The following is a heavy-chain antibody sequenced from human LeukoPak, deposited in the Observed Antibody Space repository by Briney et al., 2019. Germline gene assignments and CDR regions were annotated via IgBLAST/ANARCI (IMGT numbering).Heavy chain of an antibody. Sequence: GGSLRLSCSTPGLTFSGYWMSWVRQAPGKGLEWVANIKPDGSEKYYVDSMMGRFTISRDNAKNSLYLEMNSLRAEDTAVYYCARDRTRHPYWGQGTLVTVSS. CDR3: ARDRTRHPY. CDR2: IKPDGSEK. J-gene: IGHJ4*02. V-gene: IGHV3-7*05. CDR1: GLTFSGYW. D-gene: IGHD3/OR15-3a*01.